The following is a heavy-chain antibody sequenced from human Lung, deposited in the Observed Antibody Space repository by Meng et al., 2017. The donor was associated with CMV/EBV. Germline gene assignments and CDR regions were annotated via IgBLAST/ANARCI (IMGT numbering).Heavy chain of an antibody. CDR1: GYTFTTYD. V-gene: IGHV1-8*01. J-gene: IGHJ6*02. CDR2: MNPNSGNT. Sequence: ASVXVSXKAFGYTFTTYDINWVRQATGQGLEWMGWMNPNSGNTGYAQKFQGRVAMTRVTSISTAYMELSSLTSDDTAVYYCARTRIEVEPDGTKIKYYNYGMDVWXQGTXVTVSS. D-gene: IGHD2-15*01. CDR3: ARTRIEVEPDGTKIKYYNYGMDV.